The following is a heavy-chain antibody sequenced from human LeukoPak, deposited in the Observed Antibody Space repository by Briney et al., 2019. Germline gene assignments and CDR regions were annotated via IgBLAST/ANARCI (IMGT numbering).Heavy chain of an antibody. Sequence: SETLSLTCTVSGGSISSYYWSWIRQPPGKGLEWFGYIYYSGSTNYNPSLKSRVTISVDTSKNQFSLNLSSVTAADTAVYYCARGGFFDWLPDAFDIWGQGTMVTASS. J-gene: IGHJ3*02. CDR2: IYYSGST. CDR1: GGSISSYY. D-gene: IGHD3-9*01. V-gene: IGHV4-59*01. CDR3: ARGGFFDWLPDAFDI.